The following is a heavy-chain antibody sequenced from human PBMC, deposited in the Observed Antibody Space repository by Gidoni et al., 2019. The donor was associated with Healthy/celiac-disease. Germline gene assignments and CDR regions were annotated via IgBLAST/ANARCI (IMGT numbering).Heavy chain of an antibody. Sequence: QVQLQQWGAGLLKPSETLSLPCAVYGGSFSGYSCSWIRQPPGKGLEWIGEINHSGSTNYNPSLKSRVTISVDTSKNQFSLKLSSVTAADTAVYYCARVGQNSGYPHAFYYYYGMDVWGQGTTVTVSS. D-gene: IGHD5-12*01. V-gene: IGHV4-34*01. CDR2: INHSGST. J-gene: IGHJ6*02. CDR3: ARVGQNSGYPHAFYYYYGMDV. CDR1: GGSFSGYS.